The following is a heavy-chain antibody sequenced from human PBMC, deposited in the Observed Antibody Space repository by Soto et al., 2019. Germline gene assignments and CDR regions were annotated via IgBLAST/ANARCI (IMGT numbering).Heavy chain of an antibody. CDR2: IYTSGST. D-gene: IGHD6-25*01. CDR1: GGSIISYY. CDR3: ARKGYSSAYFDY. Sequence: LSLTCTVSGGSIISYYWSWIRQPAGKGLEWIGRIYTSGSTNYNPSLKSRVTMSVDTSKNQFSLKLSSVTAADTAVYYCARKGYSSAYFDYWGQGTLVTVSS. V-gene: IGHV4-4*07. J-gene: IGHJ4*02.